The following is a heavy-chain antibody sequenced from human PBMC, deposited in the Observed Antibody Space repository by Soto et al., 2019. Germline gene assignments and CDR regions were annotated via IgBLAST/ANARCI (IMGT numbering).Heavy chain of an antibody. CDR3: ARQFWDYDYYGMDV. Sequence: EVQLVESGGGLVKPGGSLTLSCVASGFGFSKYAMNWVRQAPGKGLEWVSSISSSGYYIHYADSVKGRFTVSRDTASNSVFLQMNSLRGEDTAVYFCARQFWDYDYYGMDVWGQGTTVTVSS. D-gene: IGHD7-27*01. J-gene: IGHJ6*02. CDR2: ISSSGYYI. CDR1: GFGFSKYA. V-gene: IGHV3-21*01.